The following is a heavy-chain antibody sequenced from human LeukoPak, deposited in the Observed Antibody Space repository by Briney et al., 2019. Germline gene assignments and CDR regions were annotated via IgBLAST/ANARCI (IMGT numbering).Heavy chain of an antibody. CDR2: ISDNGGRT. Sequence: QSGGSLGLSCAASGFTFSGYAMSWVRQAPGKGLEWVSTISDNGGRTYYADSVKGRFTISRDNSKNTLFLQMNSLRAEDSAVYYCATDREGDPSAYYLVGGQGTLITVSS. J-gene: IGHJ4*02. CDR1: GFTFSGYA. CDR3: ATDREGDPSAYYLV. D-gene: IGHD3-22*01. V-gene: IGHV3-23*01.